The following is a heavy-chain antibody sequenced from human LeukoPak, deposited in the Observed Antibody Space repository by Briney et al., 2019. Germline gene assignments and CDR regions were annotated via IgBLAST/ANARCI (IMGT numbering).Heavy chain of an antibody. Sequence: SVKVSCKASGGTFSSYAISWVRQAPGQGLEWMGGIVPIFGTANYAQKFQGRVTITADESTSTAYMELSSLRSEDTAVYYCARAAVVPAADYYYYYMDVWGKGTTVTVSS. V-gene: IGHV1-69*13. CDR3: ARAAVVPAADYYYYYMDV. J-gene: IGHJ6*03. D-gene: IGHD2-2*01. CDR1: GGTFSSYA. CDR2: IVPIFGTA.